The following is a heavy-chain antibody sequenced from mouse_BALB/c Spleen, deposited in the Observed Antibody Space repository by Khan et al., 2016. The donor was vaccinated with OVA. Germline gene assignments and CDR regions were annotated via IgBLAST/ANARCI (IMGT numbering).Heavy chain of an antibody. CDR3: ARDDDWAWFPY. CDR1: GFSLTGNG. CDR2: IWGDGTT. Sequence: VQLQESGPGLVAPSQSLSITCSVSGFSLTGNGINWVRQPPGKGLEWLGTIWGDGTTDFNSALKYRLTITKDNSKSQVFFKMNSLQTDDTSRYYCARDDDWAWFPYVGQGTLVTVSP. J-gene: IGHJ3*01. D-gene: IGHD4-1*01. V-gene: IGHV2-6-7*01.